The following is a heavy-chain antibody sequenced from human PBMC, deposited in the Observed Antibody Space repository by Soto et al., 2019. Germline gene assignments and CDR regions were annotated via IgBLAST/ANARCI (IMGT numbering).Heavy chain of an antibody. D-gene: IGHD5-12*01. Sequence: SETLSLTCTVSGGSISSYDWSWIRQPPGKGLEWIGYIYYSGSTNYNPALKSRVTISVDTSKNQFSLKLSSVTAADTAVYYCARSNIVATINYYYYYMDVWGKGTTVTVSS. V-gene: IGHV4-59*01. CDR1: GGSISSYD. CDR3: ARSNIVATINYYYYYMDV. J-gene: IGHJ6*03. CDR2: IYYSGST.